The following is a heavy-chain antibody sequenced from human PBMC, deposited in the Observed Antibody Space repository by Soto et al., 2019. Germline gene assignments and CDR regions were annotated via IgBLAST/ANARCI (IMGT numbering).Heavy chain of an antibody. Sequence: GGSLRLSCAASGFTFSSYAMSWVRQAPGKGLEWVSAISGSGGSTYYADSVKGRFTISRDNSKNTLYLQMNSLRAEDTAVYYCAKQPTFTLGAAAGRLLGYWGQGTLVTVSS. CDR2: ISGSGGST. CDR1: GFTFSSYA. V-gene: IGHV3-23*01. J-gene: IGHJ4*02. CDR3: AKQPTFTLGAAAGRLLGY. D-gene: IGHD6-13*01.